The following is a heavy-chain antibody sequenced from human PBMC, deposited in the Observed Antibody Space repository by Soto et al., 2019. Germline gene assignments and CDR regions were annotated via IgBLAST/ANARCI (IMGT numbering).Heavy chain of an antibody. Sequence: EVQLVESGGDLVQPGGPLRLSCAASGFIFTNYWMTWVRQAPGKGLEWVANINHDGSETYYLDSVKGRFAISRDNAKNSLFLQMNSLRDEDTAIYYCARSLLGPMAFDMWGHGTLVAVSS. D-gene: IGHD7-27*01. CDR2: INHDGSET. J-gene: IGHJ3*02. CDR3: ARSLLGPMAFDM. V-gene: IGHV3-7*03. CDR1: GFIFTNYW.